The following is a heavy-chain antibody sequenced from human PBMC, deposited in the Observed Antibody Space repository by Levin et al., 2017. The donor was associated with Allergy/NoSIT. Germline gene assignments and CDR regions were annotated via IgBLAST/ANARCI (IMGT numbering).Heavy chain of an antibody. V-gene: IGHV4-38-2*02. J-gene: IGHJ5*02. Sequence: KASETLSLTCSVSGYSITSGYYWGWIRQSPGKGLEWIANAYHPGKTYYSPSLKSRATISLDTATNQFSLKLTSVTAADTAVYHCVRVRTDRNWIDPWGQGTLVTVSS. CDR2: AYHPGKT. CDR1: GYSITSGYY. CDR3: VRVRTDRNWIDP. D-gene: IGHD3-16*02.